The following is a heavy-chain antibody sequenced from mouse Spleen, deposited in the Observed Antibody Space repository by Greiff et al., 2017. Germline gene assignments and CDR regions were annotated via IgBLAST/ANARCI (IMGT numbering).Heavy chain of an antibody. Sequence: DVKLVESGGGLVKPGGSLKLSCAASGFTFSDYGMHWVRQAPEKGLEWVAYISSGSSTIYYADTVKGRFTISRDNAKNTLFLQMTSLRSEDTAMYYCARLVITTATGAMDYWGQGTSVTVSS. D-gene: IGHD1-2*01. CDR3: ARLVITTATGAMDY. CDR2: ISSGSSTI. J-gene: IGHJ4*01. V-gene: IGHV5-17*01. CDR1: GFTFSDYG.